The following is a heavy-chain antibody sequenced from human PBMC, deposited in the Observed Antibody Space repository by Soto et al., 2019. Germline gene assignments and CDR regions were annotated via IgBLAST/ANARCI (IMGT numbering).Heavy chain of an antibody. CDR3: ARGDYYDSSGYLPPRFDP. CDR2: IYYSGST. Sequence: SETLSLTCTVSGGSISSGGYYWSWIRQHPGKGLEWIGYIYYSGSTYYNPSLKSRVTISVDTSKNQFSLKLSSVTAADTAVYYCARGDYYDSSGYLPPRFDPWGQGTLVTVSS. D-gene: IGHD3-22*01. J-gene: IGHJ5*02. CDR1: GGSISSGGYY. V-gene: IGHV4-31*03.